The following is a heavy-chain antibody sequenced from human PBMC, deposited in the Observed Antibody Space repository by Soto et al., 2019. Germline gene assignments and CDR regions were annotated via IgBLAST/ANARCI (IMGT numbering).Heavy chain of an antibody. CDR1: GFTFSSYS. CDR3: ARTLMGGRYFDY. CDR2: ISSSSSYI. J-gene: IGHJ4*02. V-gene: IGHV3-21*04. D-gene: IGHD3-16*01. Sequence: PGGSLRLSCAASGFTFSSYSMNWVRQAPGKGLEWVSSISSSSSYIYYADSVKGRFTISRDNAKNSLYLQMNSLRAEDTAVHYCARTLMGGRYFDYWGQGTLVTVSS.